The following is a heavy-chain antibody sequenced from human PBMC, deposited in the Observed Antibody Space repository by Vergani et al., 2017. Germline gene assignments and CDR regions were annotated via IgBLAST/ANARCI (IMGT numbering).Heavy chain of an antibody. Sequence: QVQLQQWGAGLLKPSETLSLTCAVYGGSFSGYYWSWIRQPPGKGLEWIGEINHSGSTNYNPSLKSRVTISVDTSKNQFSLKLSSVTAADTAVYYCARGHSDYVWGSCRPGGYGMDVWGQGTTVTVSS. D-gene: IGHD3-16*02. V-gene: IGHV4-34*01. CDR1: GGSFSGYY. CDR3: ARGHSDYVWGSCRPGGYGMDV. CDR2: INHSGST. J-gene: IGHJ6*02.